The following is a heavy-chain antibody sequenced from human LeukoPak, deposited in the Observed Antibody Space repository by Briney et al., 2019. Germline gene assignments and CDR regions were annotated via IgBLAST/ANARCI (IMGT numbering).Heavy chain of an antibody. CDR3: AKDATTAPFDY. V-gene: IGHV3-30*18. D-gene: IGHD5-18*01. J-gene: IGHJ4*02. CDR2: ISYDGSNK. CDR1: GFTFSSFG. Sequence: PGGSLRLSCAASGFTFSSFGMHWVRQAPGKGLEWVAVISYDGSNKYYADSVKGRFTISRDNSKNTLYLQMNSLRAEDTAVYYCAKDATTAPFDYWGQGTLVTVSS.